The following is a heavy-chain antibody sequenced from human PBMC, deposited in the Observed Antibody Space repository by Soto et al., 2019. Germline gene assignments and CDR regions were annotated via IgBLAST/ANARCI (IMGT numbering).Heavy chain of an antibody. CDR3: ARDSTVTTRHYGMDV. CDR1: GYTFTSYA. D-gene: IGHD4-4*01. Sequence: VASVKVSCKASGYTFTSYAMHWVRQAPGQRLEWMGWINAGNGNTKYSQKFQGRVTITRDTSASTAYMELSSLRSEDTAVYYCARDSTVTTRHYGMDVWGQGTTVTVS. CDR2: INAGNGNT. J-gene: IGHJ6*02. V-gene: IGHV1-3*01.